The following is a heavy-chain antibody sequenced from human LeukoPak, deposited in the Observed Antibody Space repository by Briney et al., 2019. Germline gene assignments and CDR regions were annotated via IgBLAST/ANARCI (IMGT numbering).Heavy chain of an antibody. CDR1: GGTFSSYP. V-gene: IGHV1-69*02. CDR3: VVVVVAATPDAFDI. J-gene: IGHJ3*02. CDR2: ITPIFGIA. Sequence: ASVKVSCKASGGTFSSYPISWVRQPPGQGLEWMGRITPIFGIANCAQKFQGRVTITADKSTSTAYMELSSLRSEDTAVYYCVVVVVAATPDAFDIWGQGTMVTVSS. D-gene: IGHD2-15*01.